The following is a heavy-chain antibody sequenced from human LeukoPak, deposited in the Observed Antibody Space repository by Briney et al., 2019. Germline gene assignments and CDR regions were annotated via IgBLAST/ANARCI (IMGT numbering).Heavy chain of an antibody. V-gene: IGHV3-33*01. CDR2: IWYDGSNK. D-gene: IGHD3-10*01. Sequence: GGSLRLSCAASGFTFSSYGMHWVRQAPGKGLEWVAVIWYDGSNKYYADSVKGRFTTSRDNSKNTLYLQMNSLRAEDTAVYYCARDRGTFTSLDYWGQGTLVTVSS. CDR1: GFTFSSYG. J-gene: IGHJ4*02. CDR3: ARDRGTFTSLDY.